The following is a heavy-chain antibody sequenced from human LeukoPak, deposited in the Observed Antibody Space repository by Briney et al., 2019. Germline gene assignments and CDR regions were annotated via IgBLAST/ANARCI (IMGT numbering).Heavy chain of an antibody. CDR1: AGSISNYY. J-gene: IGHJ6*04. V-gene: IGHV4-4*07. CDR3: AREYCSSSSCFHYSYYYFMDV. D-gene: IGHD2-2*01. Sequence: PSETLSLTCTVSAGSISNYYWSWIRQPAGKGLEWIGRIYTSGSTNYNPSLESRVTMSVDTSKKQFSLKLTSVTAADTAVYYCAREYCSSSSCFHYSYYYFMDVWGKGTKVTVSS. CDR2: IYTSGST.